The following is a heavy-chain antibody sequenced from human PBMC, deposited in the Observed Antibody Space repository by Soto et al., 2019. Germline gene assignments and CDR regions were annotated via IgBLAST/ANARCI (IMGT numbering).Heavy chain of an antibody. D-gene: IGHD2-8*01. V-gene: IGHV3-33*01. CDR2: IWYDGSNK. Sequence: GSLRLSCAASGFTFSSYGMHWVRQAPGKGLEWVAVIWYDGSNKYYADSVKGRFTISRDNSKNTLYLQMNSLRAEDTAVYYCARVTGYCTNGVCYEGMDVWGQGTTVTVSS. CDR3: ARVTGYCTNGVCYEGMDV. J-gene: IGHJ6*02. CDR1: GFTFSSYG.